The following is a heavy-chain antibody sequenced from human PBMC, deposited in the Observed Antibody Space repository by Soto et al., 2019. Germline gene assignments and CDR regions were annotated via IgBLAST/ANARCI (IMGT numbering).Heavy chain of an antibody. D-gene: IGHD2-15*01. CDR1: GFSLSNARMG. Sequence: KESGPVLVKPTETLTLTCTVSGFSLSNARMGVSWIRQPPGKAPEWLAHIFSNDEKSYSTSLKSRLTISKDTSKSQVVLTMTNMVPVDTATYYCARITGYCSGGSCAWYFDLWGRGTLVTVSS. CDR3: ARITGYCSGGSCAWYFDL. J-gene: IGHJ2*01. V-gene: IGHV2-26*01. CDR2: IFSNDEK.